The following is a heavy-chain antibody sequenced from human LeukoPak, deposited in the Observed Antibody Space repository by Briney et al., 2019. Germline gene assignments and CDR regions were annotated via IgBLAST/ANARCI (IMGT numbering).Heavy chain of an antibody. CDR2: ISSSSSYT. J-gene: IGHJ4*02. V-gene: IGHV3-11*05. CDR3: AKDQVSSSPGSDY. D-gene: IGHD6-6*01. Sequence: GGSLRLSCAASGFTFSDYYMSWIRQAPGKGLEWVSYISSSSSYTNYADSVKGRFTISRDNAKNSLYLQMNSLRAEDTAVYYCAKDQVSSSPGSDYWGQGTLVTVSS. CDR1: GFTFSDYY.